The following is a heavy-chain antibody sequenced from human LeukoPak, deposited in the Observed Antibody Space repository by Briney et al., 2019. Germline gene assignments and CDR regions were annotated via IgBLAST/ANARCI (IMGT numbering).Heavy chain of an antibody. D-gene: IGHD1-1*01. CDR3: ATSKVDTTHLDI. CDR2: IYYTGNT. Sequence: PSETLSLTCFVSGGSISSYYWSWIRQPPGQGLEWIGYIYYTGNTNYNPSLRSRVTISVDTSKSEFSLTLTSVTAADTALYYCATSKVDTTHLDIWGQGSLVTVSS. V-gene: IGHV4-59*01. J-gene: IGHJ4*02. CDR1: GGSISSYY.